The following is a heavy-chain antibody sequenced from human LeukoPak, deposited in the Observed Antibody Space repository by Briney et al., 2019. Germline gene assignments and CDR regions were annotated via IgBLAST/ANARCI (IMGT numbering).Heavy chain of an antibody. Sequence: PSETLSLTCAVYGGSFSGYYWSWIRQPPGKGLEWIGNIYHSGSTYYNPSLKSRLTISVDASKNQFSLKLSSVTAADTAVYYCARHGPYGQTSPIDYWGQGTLVTVSS. CDR3: ARHGPYGQTSPIDY. V-gene: IGHV4-34*01. J-gene: IGHJ4*02. D-gene: IGHD3-10*01. CDR1: GGSFSGYY. CDR2: IYHSGST.